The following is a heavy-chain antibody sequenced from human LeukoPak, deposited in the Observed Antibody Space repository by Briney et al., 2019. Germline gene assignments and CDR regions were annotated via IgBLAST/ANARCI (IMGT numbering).Heavy chain of an antibody. CDR3: AKDIYYDSPDYYYYGMDV. Sequence: GGSLRLSCAASGFTFSSYGMHWVRQAPGKGLEWVAVMSYDGSNKYYADSVKGRFTISRDNSKDTLYLQMNSLRAEDTAVYYCAKDIYYDSPDYYYYGMDVWGQGTTVTVSS. CDR1: GFTFSSYG. CDR2: MSYDGSNK. D-gene: IGHD3-22*01. J-gene: IGHJ6*02. V-gene: IGHV3-30*18.